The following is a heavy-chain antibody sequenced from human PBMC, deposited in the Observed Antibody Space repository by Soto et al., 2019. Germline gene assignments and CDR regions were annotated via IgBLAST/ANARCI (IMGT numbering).Heavy chain of an antibody. CDR1: GDVFSVYG. CDR2: ISAYNGNK. D-gene: IGHD5-12*01. V-gene: IGHV1-18*01. J-gene: IGHJ4*02. Sequence: ASVKVSCKASGDVFSVYGINWVRQVPGQGLEWMGWISAYNGNKKYAQRFRGRLTITADESTSTGYMELISLRSDDTAVYYCAREGSGYNFWGQGTQVTVSS. CDR3: AREGSGYNF.